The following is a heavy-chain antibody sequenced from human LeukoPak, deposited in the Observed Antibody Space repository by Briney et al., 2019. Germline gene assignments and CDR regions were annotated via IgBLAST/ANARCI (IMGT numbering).Heavy chain of an antibody. CDR2: IIPIFGTA. V-gene: IGHV1-69*01. Sequence: SVKVSCKASGGTFSSYAISWVRQAPGQGLEWMGGIIPIFGTAKYAQKFQGRVTITADESTSTAYMELSSLRSEDTAVYYCARDPPTLWGFFDYWGQGTLVTVSS. D-gene: IGHD2-21*01. CDR3: ARDPPTLWGFFDY. CDR1: GGTFSSYA. J-gene: IGHJ4*02.